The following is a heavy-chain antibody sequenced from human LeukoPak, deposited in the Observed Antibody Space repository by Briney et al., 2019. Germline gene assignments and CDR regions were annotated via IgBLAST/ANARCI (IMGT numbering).Heavy chain of an antibody. CDR3: ARAQQLVRNMVGY. D-gene: IGHD6-13*01. V-gene: IGHV1-2*02. CDR2: ISPNSGDT. Sequence: GASVKVSCKASGYTFTGYYMHWVRQAPGQGLEWMGWISPNSGDTDIAQKFQGRVTMTRNTSISTAYMELSSLRSEDTAVYYCARAQQLVRNMVGYWGQGTLVTVSS. J-gene: IGHJ4*02. CDR1: GYTFTGYY.